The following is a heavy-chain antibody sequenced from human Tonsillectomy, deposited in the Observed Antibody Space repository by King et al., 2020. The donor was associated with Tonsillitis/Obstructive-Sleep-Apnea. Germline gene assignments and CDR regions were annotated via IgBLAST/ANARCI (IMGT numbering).Heavy chain of an antibody. CDR1: VYTFTGYY. J-gene: IGHJ6*03. D-gene: IGHD1-1*01. V-gene: IGHV1-2*06. CDR2: INPNSGGT. Sequence: HVQLVESGAEVKKPGASVKVSCKASVYTFTGYYMHWVRQAPGQGLDWMGRINPNSGGTNYAQKFQGRGTMTRDTSISTAYMEHSRLRSDDTAVYYCARVTTGTTKYYYYYMDVWGKGTTVTVSS. CDR3: ARVTTGTTKYYYYYMDV.